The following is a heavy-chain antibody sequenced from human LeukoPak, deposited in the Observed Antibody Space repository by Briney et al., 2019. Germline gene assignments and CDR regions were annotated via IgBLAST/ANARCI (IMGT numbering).Heavy chain of an antibody. J-gene: IGHJ3*02. CDR2: INPNSGGT. V-gene: IGHV1-2*02. Sequence: ASVKVSCKASGYTFTGYYMHWVRQAPGQGLEWMGWINPNSGGTNYAQKFQGRVTMTRDTSISTAYMELSRLRSDDTAVYYCARDGLYCGGDCYWSSGDASDIWGQGTMVTVSS. CDR1: GYTFTGYY. CDR3: ARDGLYCGGDCYWSSGDASDI. D-gene: IGHD2-21*02.